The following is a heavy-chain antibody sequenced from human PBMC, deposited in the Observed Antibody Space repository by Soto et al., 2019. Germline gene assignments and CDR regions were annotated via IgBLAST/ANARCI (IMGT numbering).Heavy chain of an antibody. V-gene: IGHV2-5*02. CDR3: AHRRCGGDCLRSYSSHYYDAFDI. D-gene: IGHD2-21*02. CDR1: GVSLKTKRLG. CDR2: IYWDGDK. Sequence: PTESRTVPYTVCGVSLKTKRLGVGWIRQPPVKALEWLALIYWDGDKRYSPSLKRRLTITKDTSNNQVVLTMTDMDPRDTGTYYCAHRRCGGDCLRSYSSHYYDAFDIWGQGTMVTVSS. J-gene: IGHJ3*02.